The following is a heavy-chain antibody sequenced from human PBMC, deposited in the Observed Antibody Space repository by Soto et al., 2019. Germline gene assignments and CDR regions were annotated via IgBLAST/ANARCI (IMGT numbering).Heavy chain of an antibody. CDR2: IIRIFGTP. V-gene: IGHV1-69*12. CDR1: GGTFSSYA. CDR3: ARQGSNEYYYYGMDV. D-gene: IGHD4-4*01. J-gene: IGHJ6*02. Sequence: QVQLVQSGAEVKKPGSSVKVSCKASGGTFSSYAINWVRQAPGQGLEWMGGIIRIFGTPDYAQRFQGRVTITADESTSTDYMELRSLRSEDTAVYYCARQGSNEYYYYGMDVWGQGTTVNVSS.